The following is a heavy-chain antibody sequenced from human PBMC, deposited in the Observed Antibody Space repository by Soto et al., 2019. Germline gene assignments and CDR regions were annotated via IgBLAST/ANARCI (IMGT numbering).Heavy chain of an antibody. CDR1: GGSISSGGYY. D-gene: IGHD5-12*01. CDR3: AREYSNIVATIDPFDI. J-gene: IGHJ3*02. Sequence: TLSLTCTVSGGSISSGGYYWSWIRQHPGKGLEWIGYIYYSGSTYYNPSLKSRVTIPVDTSKNQFSLKLSSVTAADTAVYYCAREYSNIVATIDPFDIWGQGTMVTVSS. CDR2: IYYSGST. V-gene: IGHV4-31*03.